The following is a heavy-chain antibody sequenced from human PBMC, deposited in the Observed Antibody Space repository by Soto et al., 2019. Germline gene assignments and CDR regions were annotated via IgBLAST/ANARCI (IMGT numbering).Heavy chain of an antibody. CDR2: IYYSGST. V-gene: IGHV4-39*01. Sequence: PSETLSLTCTVSGGSISSSSYYWGWIRQPPGKGLEWIGSIYYSGSTYYNPSLKSRVTISVDTSKNQFSLKLSSVTAADTAVYYCARLDSSSYPAWPLGMDVWGQGTTVTVSS. D-gene: IGHD6-13*01. J-gene: IGHJ6*02. CDR3: ARLDSSSYPAWPLGMDV. CDR1: GGSISSSSYY.